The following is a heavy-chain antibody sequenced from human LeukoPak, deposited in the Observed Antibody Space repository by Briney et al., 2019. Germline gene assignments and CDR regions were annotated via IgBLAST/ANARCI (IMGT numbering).Heavy chain of an antibody. CDR2: ISSSFNYL. V-gene: IGHV3-21*01. CDR1: GFTFSSFS. D-gene: IGHD1-26*01. J-gene: IGHJ3*01. CDR3: VRASAYSPDAFDV. Sequence: GGSLRLSCAASGFTFSSFSMNWVRQAPGKGLEWVSSISSSFNYLYYADSVKGRFTISRDNAKNSLYLQMNSLRAEDTAVYYCVRASAYSPDAFDVWGQGRMVTISS.